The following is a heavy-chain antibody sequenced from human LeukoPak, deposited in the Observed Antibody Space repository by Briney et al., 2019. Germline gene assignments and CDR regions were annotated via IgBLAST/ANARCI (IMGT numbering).Heavy chain of an antibody. Sequence: GGSLRLSCAASGFTVSRNYMSWVRQAPGKGLEWVSVLYSDGSTYHADSVKGRFTISRDNSKNTLYLQMNSLRAEDTAVYYCAKAAQVAGRPNLGGHFDYWGQGTLVTVSS. D-gene: IGHD6-6*01. J-gene: IGHJ4*02. CDR2: LYSDGST. CDR3: AKAAQVAGRPNLGGHFDY. CDR1: GFTVSRNY. V-gene: IGHV3-53*01.